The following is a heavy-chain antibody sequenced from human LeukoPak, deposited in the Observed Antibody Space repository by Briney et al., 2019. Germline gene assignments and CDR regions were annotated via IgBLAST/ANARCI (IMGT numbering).Heavy chain of an antibody. CDR1: GYTFTGYY. CDR2: INPNSGGT. Sequence: ASVKVSCKASGYTFTGYYMHWVRQAPGQGLEWMGWINPNSGGTNYAQNFQGRVTMTRDTSISTAYMELSRLRSDDTAVYYCARIDNSGYPYFDYWGQGTLVTVSS. CDR3: ARIDNSGYPYFDY. J-gene: IGHJ4*02. D-gene: IGHD3-22*01. V-gene: IGHV1-2*02.